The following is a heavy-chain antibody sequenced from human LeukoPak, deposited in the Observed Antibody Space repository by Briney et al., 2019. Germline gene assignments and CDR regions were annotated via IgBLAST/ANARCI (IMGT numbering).Heavy chain of an antibody. Sequence: ASVKVSCKASGYTLTSYYMHWVRQAPGQGLEWMGIINPSGGSTSYAQKFQGRVTTTRDTSTSTVYMELSSLRSEDTAVYYCARDSVRQEGFDYWGQGTLVTVSS. CDR2: INPSGGST. CDR1: GYTLTSYY. J-gene: IGHJ4*02. V-gene: IGHV1-46*01. CDR3: ARDSVRQEGFDY. D-gene: IGHD6-19*01.